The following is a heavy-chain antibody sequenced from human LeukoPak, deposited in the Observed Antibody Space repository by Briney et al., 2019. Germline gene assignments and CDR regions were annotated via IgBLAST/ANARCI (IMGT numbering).Heavy chain of an antibody. CDR2: MNPNSGNT. Sequence: ASVTVSCKASGYTFTSYDINWVRQATGQGLEWMGWMNPNSGNTGYAQKFQGRVTMTRNTSISTAYMELSSLRSEDTAVYYCARYSSSWYRFDYWAREPWSPSPQ. V-gene: IGHV1-8*01. CDR3: ARYSSSWYRFDY. CDR1: GYTFTSYD. D-gene: IGHD6-13*01. J-gene: IGHJ4*02.